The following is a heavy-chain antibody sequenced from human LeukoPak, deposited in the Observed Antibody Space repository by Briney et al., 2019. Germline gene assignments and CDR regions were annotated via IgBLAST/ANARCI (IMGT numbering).Heavy chain of an antibody. CDR3: ARRNIVVVPAATTYYYYMDV. CDR2: INPNSGGT. CDR1: GYTFTGYY. J-gene: IGHJ6*03. V-gene: IGHV1-2*02. D-gene: IGHD2-2*01. Sequence: ASVKVSCKASGYTFTGYYKHWVRQAPGQGLEWMGWINPNSGGTNYAQKFQGRVTMTRDTSISTAYMELSRLRSDDTAVYYCARRNIVVVPAATTYYYYMDVWGKGTTVTVSS.